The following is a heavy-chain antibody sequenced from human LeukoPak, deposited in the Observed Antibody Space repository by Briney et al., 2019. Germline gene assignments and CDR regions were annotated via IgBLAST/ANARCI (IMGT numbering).Heavy chain of an antibody. CDR3: ARSNSATYEAWFDP. CDR1: GGSISTYF. CDR2: IYYSGST. Sequence: SETLSLTCTVSGGSISTYFWSWLREPPGKGLEWIGYIYYSGSTNYTPSLKSRVTISVDTSKTQFSLKLSSVTAADTAVYYCARSNSATYEAWFDPWGQGTLVTVSS. D-gene: IGHD1-26*01. V-gene: IGHV4-59*01. J-gene: IGHJ5*02.